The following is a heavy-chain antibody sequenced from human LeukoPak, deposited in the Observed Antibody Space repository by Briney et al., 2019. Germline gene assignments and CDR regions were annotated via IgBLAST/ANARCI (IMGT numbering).Heavy chain of an antibody. CDR2: INPSGGST. D-gene: IGHD3-22*01. CDR3: ARAMYYFDSSGDL. J-gene: IGHJ5*02. Sequence: GASVKVSCKASGYTFTSYYIHWVRHAPGQGLEWMGIINPSGGSTNYAPKFQGRVTMTRDTSTSSVYMELSSLRSEDTAVYYCARAMYYFDSSGDLWGQGTLVTVSS. CDR1: GYTFTSYY. V-gene: IGHV1-46*01.